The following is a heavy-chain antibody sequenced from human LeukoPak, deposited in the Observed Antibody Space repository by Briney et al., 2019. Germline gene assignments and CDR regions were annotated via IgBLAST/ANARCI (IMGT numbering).Heavy chain of an antibody. V-gene: IGHV3-66*02. J-gene: IGHJ1*01. D-gene: IGHD2-21*02. CDR1: GFTVSSNY. CDR2: IYSGGST. Sequence: PGGSLRLSCAASGFTVSSNYMSWVRQAPGKGLEWVSVIYSGGSTYYADSVKGRFTISRDNSKNTLYLQMNSLRAEDTAVYYCARDPPKKETLAYCGGDCFSEGLAWGQGTLVTVSS. CDR3: ARDPPKKETLAYCGGDCFSEGLA.